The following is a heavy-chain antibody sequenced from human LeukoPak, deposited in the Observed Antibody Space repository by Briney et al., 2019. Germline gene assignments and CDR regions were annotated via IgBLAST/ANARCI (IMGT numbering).Heavy chain of an antibody. Sequence: ASVKVSCKASGGTFSSYAISWVRQAPGQGLEWMGRIIPVFGTANYAQKFQGRVTITTDESTSTAYMELSSLRSEDTAVYYCARDGQGYYYDSSGYSDWGQGTLVTVSS. V-gene: IGHV1-69*05. CDR2: IIPVFGTA. CDR3: ARDGQGYYYDSSGYSD. J-gene: IGHJ4*02. D-gene: IGHD3-22*01. CDR1: GGTFSSYA.